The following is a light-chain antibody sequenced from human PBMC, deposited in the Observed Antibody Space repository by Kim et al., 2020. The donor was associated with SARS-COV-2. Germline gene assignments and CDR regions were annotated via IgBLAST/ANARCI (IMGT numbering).Light chain of an antibody. J-gene: IGKJ1*01. V-gene: IGKV3-15*01. CDR1: QSINDD. CDR2: GAS. CDR3: QQYNNWLWT. Sequence: EIVMTQSPGTLSVSPGEGVAISCRASQSINDDLAWYQQRLGQPPRLLIYGASTRATGIPPRFSGNGSGTEFTLTISSLQSEDFAVYYCQQYNNWLWTFGQGTKVDIK.